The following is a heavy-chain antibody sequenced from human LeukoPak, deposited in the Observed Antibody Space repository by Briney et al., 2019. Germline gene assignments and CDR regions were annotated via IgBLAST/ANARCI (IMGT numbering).Heavy chain of an antibody. CDR2: ISAYNGNT. V-gene: IGHV1-18*01. CDR3: ARGATDDFWSGYSTESFDY. CDR1: GYTFTSYG. D-gene: IGHD3-3*01. Sequence: ASVKVSCKASGYTFTSYGISWVRQAPGQGLEWMGWISAYNGNTNYAQKLQGRVTMTTDTSTSTAYMELRSLRSDDTAVYYCARGATDDFWSGYSTESFDYWGQGTLVTVSS. J-gene: IGHJ4*02.